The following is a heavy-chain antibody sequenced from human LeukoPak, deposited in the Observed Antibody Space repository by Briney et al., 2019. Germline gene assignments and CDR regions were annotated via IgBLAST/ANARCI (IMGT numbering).Heavy chain of an antibody. J-gene: IGHJ4*02. Sequence: GGSLRLSCAASGFTFSSYWMSWVRQAPGKGLEWVANIKQDGSEKYYVDSVKGRFTISRDNAKNSLYLQMNSLRAEDTAVYYCAREEISVVVVIIDYWGQGTLVTVSS. V-gene: IGHV3-7*01. CDR1: GFTFSSYW. CDR2: IKQDGSEK. D-gene: IGHD3-22*01. CDR3: AREEISVVVVIIDY.